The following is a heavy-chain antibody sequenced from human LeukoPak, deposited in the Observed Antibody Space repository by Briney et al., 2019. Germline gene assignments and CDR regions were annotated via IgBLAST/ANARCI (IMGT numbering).Heavy chain of an antibody. CDR3: ARVYPLSLESLWFGETPPI. D-gene: IGHD3-10*01. J-gene: IGHJ3*02. Sequence: PGGSLRLSCAASGFTFSSYWMSWVRQAPGKGLEWVANIKQDGSEKYYVDSVKGRFTISRDNAKNSLYLQMNSLRAEDTAVYYCARVYPLSLESLWFGETPPIWGQGTMVTVSS. V-gene: IGHV3-7*01. CDR2: IKQDGSEK. CDR1: GFTFSSYW.